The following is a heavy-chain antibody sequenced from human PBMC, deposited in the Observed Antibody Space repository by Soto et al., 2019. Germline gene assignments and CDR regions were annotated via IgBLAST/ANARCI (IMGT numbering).Heavy chain of an antibody. CDR3: AMIPSP. CDR1: GGSISSGGYS. V-gene: IGHV4-30-2*01. D-gene: IGHD2-21*01. J-gene: IGHJ5*02. Sequence: QLQLQESGSGLVKPSQTLSLTCAVSGGSISSGGYSWSWIRQPPGKGLEWIGYIYHSGSTYYNPALTSRVTLAVVRSKHQFSLQLSSVTAAATAVFYCAMIPSPWGQGTLVTVSS. CDR2: IYHSGST.